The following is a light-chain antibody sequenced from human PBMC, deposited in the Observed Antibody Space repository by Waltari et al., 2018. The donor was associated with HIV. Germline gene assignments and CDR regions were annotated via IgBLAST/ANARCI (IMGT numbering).Light chain of an antibody. CDR1: QSISNW. Sequence: DIQMTQSLSTLSASVGDKIIITCRASQSISNWLAWFQQKPGKAPKLLIYKASNLESGVTSRFSGSGSGTEFTLTINSLQPDDFATYFCQQYSSDPLTFGRGTRVEVK. V-gene: IGKV1-5*03. J-gene: IGKJ4*01. CDR3: QQYSSDPLT. CDR2: KAS.